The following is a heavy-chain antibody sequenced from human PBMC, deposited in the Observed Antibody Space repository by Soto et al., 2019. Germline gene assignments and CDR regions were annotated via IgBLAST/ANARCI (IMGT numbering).Heavy chain of an antibody. Sequence: GESLKISCKGSGYSFTSYWISWVRQMPGKGLEWMGRIDPSDSYTNYSPSFQGHVTISADKSISTAYLQWSSLKASDTVKYYCARRHYYDSSGYYGTYYYYGMDVWGQGTTVTVSS. CDR2: IDPSDSYT. J-gene: IGHJ6*02. CDR3: ARRHYYDSSGYYGTYYYYGMDV. D-gene: IGHD3-22*01. CDR1: GYSFTSYW. V-gene: IGHV5-10-1*01.